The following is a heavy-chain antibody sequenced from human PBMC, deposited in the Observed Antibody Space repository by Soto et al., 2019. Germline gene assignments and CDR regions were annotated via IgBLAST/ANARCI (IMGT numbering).Heavy chain of an antibody. Sequence: QITLKESGPTLVKPTQTLTLTCTFSGFSLSTSGVGVGWIRQPPGKALEWLALIYWDDDKRYSPSLKSRLTIPKDTSKNQVVLTMTNMDPVDTATYYWAHIVVGKDAFDIWGQGTMVTVSS. CDR3: AHIVVGKDAFDI. D-gene: IGHD3-22*01. CDR2: IYWDDDK. CDR1: GFSLSTSGVG. J-gene: IGHJ3*02. V-gene: IGHV2-5*02.